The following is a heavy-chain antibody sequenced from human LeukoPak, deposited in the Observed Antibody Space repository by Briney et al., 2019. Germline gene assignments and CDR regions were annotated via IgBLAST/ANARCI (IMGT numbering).Heavy chain of an antibody. V-gene: IGHV4-34*01. J-gene: IGHJ4*02. CDR2: INHSGST. CDR1: GGSFSGYY. CDR3: ARRRRITMIVVVETQFDY. Sequence: KPSETLSLTCAVYGGSFSGYYWSWIRQPPGKGLEWIGEINHSGSTNYNPSLKSRVTISVDTSKNQFSLKLSSVTAADTAVYYCARRRRITMIVVVETQFDYWGQGTLVTVSS. D-gene: IGHD3-22*01.